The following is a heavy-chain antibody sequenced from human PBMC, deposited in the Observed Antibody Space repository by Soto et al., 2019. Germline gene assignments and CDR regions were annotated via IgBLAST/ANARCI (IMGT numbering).Heavy chain of an antibody. D-gene: IGHD3-16*01. V-gene: IGHV3-9*01. J-gene: IGHJ2*01. Sequence: GGSLRLSCTASGFIFDNHAMHWVRQAPGKGLEWVAGVTWNSVATGYADSVKGRFTISRDNAKNSLYLQMNSLSAEDTAVYFCVKEGGMKYFDFWGRGTVVTVSS. CDR3: VKEGGMKYFDF. CDR2: VTWNSVAT. CDR1: GFIFDNHA.